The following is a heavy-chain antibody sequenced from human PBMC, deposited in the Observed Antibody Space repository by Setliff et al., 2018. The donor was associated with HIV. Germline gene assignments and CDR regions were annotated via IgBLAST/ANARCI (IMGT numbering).Heavy chain of an antibody. CDR2: NDPARGGS. J-gene: IGHJ3*02. D-gene: IGHD2-8*01. Sequence: ASVKVSCKASGYTFTGYFVHWVRQAPGQGLEWMGRNDPARGGSNYAQKFQGRVTMAGDTSSSTAYMELTRLRSDDTAVYYCATKLYCTNGVCLDAFDIWGQGTMVTVSS. CDR1: GYTFTGYF. V-gene: IGHV1-2*06. CDR3: ATKLYCTNGVCLDAFDI.